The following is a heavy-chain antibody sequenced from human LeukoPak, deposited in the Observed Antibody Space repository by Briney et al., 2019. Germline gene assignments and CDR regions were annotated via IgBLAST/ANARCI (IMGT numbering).Heavy chain of an antibody. CDR2: ITGTGGST. CDR3: AKGHSSGWYALSL. J-gene: IGHJ4*02. D-gene: IGHD6-13*01. Sequence: PGGSLRLSCAASGFTFSNYAMDWVRQAPGKGLEWVSSITGTGGSTYYADSVKGRFTISRGNSKNTLYLQMNSLRAEDTAVYYCAKGHSSGWYALSLWGQGTLVTVSS. V-gene: IGHV3-23*01. CDR1: GFTFSNYA.